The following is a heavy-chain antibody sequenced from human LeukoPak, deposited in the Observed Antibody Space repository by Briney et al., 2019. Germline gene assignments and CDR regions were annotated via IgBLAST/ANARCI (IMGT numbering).Heavy chain of an antibody. Sequence: PGRSLRLSCAASGFTFDDYAMHWVRQAPGKGLEWVSGISWNSGSIGYADSVKGRLTISRDNAKNSLYLQMNSLRAEDTALYYCAKDIYYDSSGDFDYWGQGTLVTVSS. J-gene: IGHJ4*02. D-gene: IGHD3-22*01. V-gene: IGHV3-9*01. CDR3: AKDIYYDSSGDFDY. CDR1: GFTFDDYA. CDR2: ISWNSGSI.